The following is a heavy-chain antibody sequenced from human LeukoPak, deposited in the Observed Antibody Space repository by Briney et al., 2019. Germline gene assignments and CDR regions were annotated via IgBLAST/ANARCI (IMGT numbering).Heavy chain of an antibody. Sequence: GGSLRLSCAASGFTFSSYAMTWVRQVPGKGLEWVSAISGSGGSTYYADSVKGRFTISRDNSKNTLYLQMNSLRAEDTAVYYCANMMYGDYPNAFDIWGQGTMVTVSS. V-gene: IGHV3-23*01. D-gene: IGHD4-17*01. CDR1: GFTFSSYA. CDR2: ISGSGGST. J-gene: IGHJ3*02. CDR3: ANMMYGDYPNAFDI.